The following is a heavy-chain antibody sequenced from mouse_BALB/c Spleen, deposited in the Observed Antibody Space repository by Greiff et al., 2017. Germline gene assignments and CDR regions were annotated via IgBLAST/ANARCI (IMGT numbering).Heavy chain of an antibody. V-gene: IGHV14-3*02. CDR1: GFNIKDTY. CDR2: IDPANGNT. D-gene: IGHD1-1*01. Sequence: VQLKESGAELVKPGASVKLSCTASGFNIKDTYVHWVKQRPEQGLEWIGRIDPANGNTKYDPKFQGKATITADTSSNTAYLQLSSLTSEDTAVYYCASYYGSLFDYWGQGTTLTVSS. CDR3: ASYYGSLFDY. J-gene: IGHJ2*01.